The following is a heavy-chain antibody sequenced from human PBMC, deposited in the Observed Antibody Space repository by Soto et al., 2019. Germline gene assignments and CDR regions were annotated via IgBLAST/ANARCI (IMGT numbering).Heavy chain of an antibody. V-gene: IGHV4-59*01. CDR3: ARDTVLTGMFDL. CDR2: VYYTGTT. Sequence: SETLSLTCTVSGGSIGSYHWSWVRQPPGKGLEWIASVYYTGTTNYNPSLGSRVTISIDAPENQISLKLTSVPAADTAFYYCARDTVLTGMFDLWGQGTLVTVSS. D-gene: IGHD4-17*01. CDR1: GGSIGSYH. J-gene: IGHJ5*02.